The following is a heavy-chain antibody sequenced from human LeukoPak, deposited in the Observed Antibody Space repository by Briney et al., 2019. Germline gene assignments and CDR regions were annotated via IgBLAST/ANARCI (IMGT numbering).Heavy chain of an antibody. CDR1: GFTFSGYS. J-gene: IGHJ4*02. D-gene: IGHD5-18*01. CDR3: ARDYSWAFDY. Sequence: PGGSLRLSCVASGFTFSGYSLNWVRQAPGKGLEWVSYINSGSSSIYYADSVQGRFTISRDNAKNSLYLQMDSLRAEDTAVYYCARDYSWAFDYWGQGTLVTVSS. CDR2: INSGSSSI. V-gene: IGHV3-48*04.